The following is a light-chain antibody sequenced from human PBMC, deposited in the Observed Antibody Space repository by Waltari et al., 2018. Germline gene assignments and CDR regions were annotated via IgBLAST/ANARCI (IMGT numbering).Light chain of an antibody. Sequence: QAVVTPDPSLTVSPGETVTPTCRPSTGAVPSGHYPYWFHQKPGQPPRTLVFATNIKHACTLARFAGSLLGCKAALTLSGAQPDEEAEYYGLLFYSGPRVFGGGTKLTVL. CDR3: LLFYSGPRV. CDR2: ATN. CDR1: TGAVPSGHY. V-gene: IGLV7-46*01. J-gene: IGLJ2*01.